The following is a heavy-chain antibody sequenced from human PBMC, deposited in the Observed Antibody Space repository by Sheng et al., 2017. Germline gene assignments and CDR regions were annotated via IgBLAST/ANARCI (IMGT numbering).Heavy chain of an antibody. J-gene: IGHJ3*02. Sequence: QVQLVESGGGVVQPGRSLRLSCAASGFTFSSYGMHWVRQAPGKGLEWVAVIWYDGSNKYYADSVKGRFTISRDNSKNTLYLQMNSLRAEDTAVYYCAREGTYYDFWSGYYNAFDIWGQG. V-gene: IGHV3-33*01. D-gene: IGHD3-3*01. CDR3: AREGTYYDFWSGYYNAFDI. CDR1: GFTFSSYG. CDR2: IWYDGSNK.